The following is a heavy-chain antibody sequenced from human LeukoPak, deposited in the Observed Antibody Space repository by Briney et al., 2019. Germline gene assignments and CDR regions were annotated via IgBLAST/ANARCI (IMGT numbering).Heavy chain of an antibody. CDR1: GFTFSSYS. J-gene: IGHJ4*02. V-gene: IGHV3-21*01. CDR3: ARVPLGTCYFDS. Sequence: GGSLRLSCAASGFTFSSYSMNWVRQAPGKGLEWVSSISSSSSYIYYADSVKGRFTISRDNAKNSLYLQMNSLRAEDTAVYYCARVPLGTCYFDSWGQGTLVTVSS. CDR2: ISSSSSYI. D-gene: IGHD1-7*01.